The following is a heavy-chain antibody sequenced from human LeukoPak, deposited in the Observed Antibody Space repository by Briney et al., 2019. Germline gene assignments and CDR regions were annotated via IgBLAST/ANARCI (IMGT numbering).Heavy chain of an antibody. J-gene: IGHJ4*02. CDR2: IYPRGST. Sequence: SETLALTCTVSGGSISSGSYSWSWIRQPPGKGLEWIGYIYPRGSTYYNPSLKSRVILSLDKSANQFSLNLSSVTAADTAVYYCARFSPRAMGNYLDFWGQGTLVTVSS. D-gene: IGHD7-27*01. V-gene: IGHV4-30-2*01. CDR1: GGSISSGSYS. CDR3: ARFSPRAMGNYLDF.